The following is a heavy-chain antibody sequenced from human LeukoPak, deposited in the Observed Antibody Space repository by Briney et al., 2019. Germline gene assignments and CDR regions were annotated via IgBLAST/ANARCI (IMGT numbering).Heavy chain of an antibody. Sequence: GGSLRLSCGVSGFTFSSYSMNWVRQAPGKGLEWVSSISSSSSYIYYADSVKGRFTISRDNAKNSLYLQMNSLRAEDTAVYYCARDASTRSFDYWGQGTLVTVS. CDR2: ISSSSSYI. CDR1: GFTFSSYS. CDR3: ARDASTRSFDY. J-gene: IGHJ4*02. V-gene: IGHV3-21*01.